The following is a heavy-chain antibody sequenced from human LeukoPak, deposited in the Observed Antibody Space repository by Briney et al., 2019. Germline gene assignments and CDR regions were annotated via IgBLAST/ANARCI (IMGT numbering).Heavy chain of an antibody. Sequence: SETLSLTCTVSGGSISSSSYYWGWIRQPPGKGLEWIGSIYYSGSTYYNPSLKSRVTISVDTSKNQFFLKLSSVTAADAAVYYCARRPRRGATTRRDFQHWGQGTLVTVSS. CDR3: ARRPRRGATTRRDFQH. D-gene: IGHD1-26*01. CDR2: IYYSGST. J-gene: IGHJ1*01. V-gene: IGHV4-39*01. CDR1: GGSISSSSYY.